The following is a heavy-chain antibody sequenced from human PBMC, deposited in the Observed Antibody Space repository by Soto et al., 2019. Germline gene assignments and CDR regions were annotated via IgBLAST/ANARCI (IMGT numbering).Heavy chain of an antibody. CDR3: ARISKIIMVPYYYGMDV. CDR2: IIPIFGTA. J-gene: IGHJ6*02. CDR1: GGTFSSYA. Sequence: QVQLVQSGAEVKKPGSSVKVSCKASGGTFSSYAISWVRQAPGQGLEWMGGIIPIFGTANYAQKFQGGVTITADESTSTAYMELSSLRSEDTAVYYCARISKIIMVPYYYGMDVWGQGTTVTVSS. D-gene: IGHD3-10*01. V-gene: IGHV1-69*01.